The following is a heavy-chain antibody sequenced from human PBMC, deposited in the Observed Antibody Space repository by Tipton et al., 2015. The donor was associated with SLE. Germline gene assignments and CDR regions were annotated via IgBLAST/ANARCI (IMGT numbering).Heavy chain of an antibody. V-gene: IGHV3-7*03. J-gene: IGHJ4*02. Sequence: SLRLSCAASGFSFSDYWMTWVRQAPGKGLEWVANIKKDGSERYYVDTLKDRFTISRDNSRNSVYLQMNSLRVEDTAVYYCANRYPSRYWGQGTLVTVSS. D-gene: IGHD1-26*01. CDR3: ANRYPSRY. CDR2: IKKDGSER. CDR1: GFSFSDYW.